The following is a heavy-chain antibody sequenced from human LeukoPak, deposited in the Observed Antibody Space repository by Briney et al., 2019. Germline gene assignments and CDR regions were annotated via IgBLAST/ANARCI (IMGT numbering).Heavy chain of an antibody. CDR2: IYPGDSDT. CDR3: ARRSGYSSGWLLYYFDY. Sequence: GESLKISCKGSGYSFTSYWIAWVRQMPGKGLEWMGIIYPGDSDTRYSPSFQGQVTISADKSISTAYLQWSSLKASDTAMYYCARRSGYSSGWLLYYFDYWGQGTLVTVSS. CDR1: GYSFTSYW. D-gene: IGHD6-19*01. V-gene: IGHV5-51*01. J-gene: IGHJ4*02.